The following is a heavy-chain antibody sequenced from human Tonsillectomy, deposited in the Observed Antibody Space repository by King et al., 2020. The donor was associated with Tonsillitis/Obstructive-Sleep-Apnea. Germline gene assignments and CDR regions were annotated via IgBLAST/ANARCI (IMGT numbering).Heavy chain of an antibody. V-gene: IGHV3-30*04. J-gene: IGHJ4*02. CDR3: ARPPGYYDFWSGYY. D-gene: IGHD3-3*01. CDR1: GFTFSSYA. Sequence: QLVQSGGGVVQPGRSLRLSCAASGFTFSSYAMHWVRQAPGKGLEWVAVISYDGSNKYYADSVKGRFTISRDNSKNTLYLQMNSLRAEDTAVYYCARPPGYYDFWSGYYWCQGTLVTVSS. CDR2: ISYDGSNK.